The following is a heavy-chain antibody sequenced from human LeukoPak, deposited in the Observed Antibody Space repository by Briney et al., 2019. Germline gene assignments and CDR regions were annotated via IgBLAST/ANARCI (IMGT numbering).Heavy chain of an antibody. D-gene: IGHD6-19*01. V-gene: IGHV3-43*01. CDR2: ISWNGGST. CDR1: GFTFDDYT. CDR3: AREGSSSGFFDY. Sequence: PGGSLRLSCAASGFTFDDYTFHWVRQAPGKGLEWVSLISWNGGSTFYGDSVRGRLTISRDNSKNSLYLQMNSMRTEDTALYFCAREGSSSGFFDYWGQGTLVTVSS. J-gene: IGHJ4*02.